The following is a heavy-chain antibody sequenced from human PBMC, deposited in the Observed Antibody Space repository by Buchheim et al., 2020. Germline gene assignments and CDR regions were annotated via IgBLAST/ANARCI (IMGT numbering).Heavy chain of an antibody. Sequence: EVQLVESGGGLVQPGGSLRLSCAASGFTFSSYEMNWVRQAPGKGLEWVSYISSSGSTIYYADSVKGRFTISRDNAKNPMYLQMNSLRAEDTAVYYCARASSSAVAGFDYWGQGTL. CDR1: GFTFSSYE. D-gene: IGHD6-19*01. V-gene: IGHV3-48*03. CDR2: ISSSGSTI. J-gene: IGHJ4*02. CDR3: ARASSSAVAGFDY.